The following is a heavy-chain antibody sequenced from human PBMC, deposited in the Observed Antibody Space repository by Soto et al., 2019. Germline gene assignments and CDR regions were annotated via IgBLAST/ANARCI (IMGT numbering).Heavy chain of an antibody. CDR1: GFTFSSYG. V-gene: IGHV3-33*01. CDR3: ARFQVIDYYYGMEV. Sequence: QVQLLESGGGVVQPGRSLRLSCAASGFTFSSYGMHWVRQAPGKGLEWVAIIWYDGTYKYYAESVKGRFTISRDNSKNTGSLQMNILKGEDSAVYYCARFQVIDYYYGMEVWGQGTTVTVSS. J-gene: IGHJ6*02. CDR2: IWYDGTYK.